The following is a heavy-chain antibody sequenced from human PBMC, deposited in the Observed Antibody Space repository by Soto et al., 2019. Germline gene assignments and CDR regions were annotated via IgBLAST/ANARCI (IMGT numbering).Heavy chain of an antibody. CDR3: AKERIDSCRYHRRAGFDP. V-gene: IGHV1-18*04. J-gene: IGHJ5*01. CDR1: GYTFTSYG. D-gene: IGHD3-22*01. CDR2: ISAYNGNT. Sequence: QVQLVQSGGEVVKPGASVKVSCTASGYTFTSYGISWVRQAPGHGLEWMGWISAYNGNTNYAEKLQGRVTMTTDTSTSTAYMELRSVRSDGTAVYYCAKERIDSCRYHRRAGFDPWGQGTLVTVSS.